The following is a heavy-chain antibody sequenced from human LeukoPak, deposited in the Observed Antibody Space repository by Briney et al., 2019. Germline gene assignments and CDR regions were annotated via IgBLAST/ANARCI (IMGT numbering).Heavy chain of an antibody. D-gene: IGHD2-21*02. Sequence: ASVKVSCKSSGDTFSEHYVHWVRQAPGEGPEWMGWINLKTRGTTVAPNLQGRVTMTRDTSIDSAHMELTRLLSDDMAVYYCATSVLTRGNLRTVGPGGWFDSWGQGTLVTVSS. CDR3: ATSVLTRGNLRTVGPGGWFDS. CDR1: GDTFSEHY. CDR2: INLKTRGT. J-gene: IGHJ5*01. V-gene: IGHV1-2*02.